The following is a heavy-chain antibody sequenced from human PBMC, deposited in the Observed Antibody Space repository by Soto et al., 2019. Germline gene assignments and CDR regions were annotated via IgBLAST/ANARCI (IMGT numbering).Heavy chain of an antibody. CDR1: GYTFTSYA. Sequence: GASVKVSCKASGYTFTSYAMHWARQAPGQRLEWMGWINAGNGNTKYSQKFQGRVTITRDTSASTAYMELSSLRSEDTAVYYCARLHRIDYYYYMDVWGKGTTVTVSS. V-gene: IGHV1-3*01. J-gene: IGHJ6*03. D-gene: IGHD4-4*01. CDR2: INAGNGNT. CDR3: ARLHRIDYYYYMDV.